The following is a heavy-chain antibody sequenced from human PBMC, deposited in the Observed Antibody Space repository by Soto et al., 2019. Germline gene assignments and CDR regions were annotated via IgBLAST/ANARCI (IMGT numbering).Heavy chain of an antibody. CDR1: GGSISDFY. CDR2: IYYSGST. Sequence: SETLSLTCTVSGGSISDFYWSWIRQPPGKGLEWIGYIYYSGSTNYNPSLKSRVTISVDTSKNQFSLNLRSMSPADTAVYYCARVGGLAARTFDYWGPGTLVTVS. CDR3: ARVGGLAARTFDY. J-gene: IGHJ4*02. V-gene: IGHV4-59*01. D-gene: IGHD6-6*01.